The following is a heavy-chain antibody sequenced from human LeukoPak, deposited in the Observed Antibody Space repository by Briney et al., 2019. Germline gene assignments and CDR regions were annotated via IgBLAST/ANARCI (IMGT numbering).Heavy chain of an antibody. CDR1: GYSISSGYF. Sequence: PSETLSLTCTVSGYSISSGYFWGWIRQPPGKGLEWIGSFYHSGSTYYNPSLKSRVTISVDTSKNQFSLKLSSVTAADTAEYFCARDQAVTHAGRNAFDIWGQGTMVTVSS. V-gene: IGHV4-38-2*02. J-gene: IGHJ3*02. D-gene: IGHD4-11*01. CDR2: FYHSGST. CDR3: ARDQAVTHAGRNAFDI.